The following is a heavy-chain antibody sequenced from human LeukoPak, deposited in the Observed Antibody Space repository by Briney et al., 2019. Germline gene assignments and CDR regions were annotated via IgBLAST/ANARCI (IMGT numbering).Heavy chain of an antibody. V-gene: IGHV3-48*01. Sequence: GGSLRLSCAVSGFTFSSYNMNWVRQAPGKGLEWVSYISSSSSTIYYADSVKGRFTISRDNAKNSLYLQMNSLRAEDTAVYYCARDLSESDSAFDIWGQGTMVTVSS. D-gene: IGHD3-3*01. J-gene: IGHJ3*02. CDR1: GFTFSSYN. CDR3: ARDLSESDSAFDI. CDR2: ISSSSSTI.